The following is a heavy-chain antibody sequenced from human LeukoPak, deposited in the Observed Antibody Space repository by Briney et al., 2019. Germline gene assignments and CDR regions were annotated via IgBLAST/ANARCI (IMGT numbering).Heavy chain of an antibody. V-gene: IGHV3-23*01. Sequence: PGGSLRLSCAASGFTFSSYAMSWVRQAPGKGLEWASAISGSGSTIYYADSVKGRFTISRDNAKNSLYLQMNSLRAEDTAVYYCARAFQELPQLYYYYYMDVWGKGTTVTVSS. D-gene: IGHD6-13*01. CDR3: ARAFQELPQLYYYYYMDV. CDR1: GFTFSSYA. J-gene: IGHJ6*03. CDR2: ISGSGSTI.